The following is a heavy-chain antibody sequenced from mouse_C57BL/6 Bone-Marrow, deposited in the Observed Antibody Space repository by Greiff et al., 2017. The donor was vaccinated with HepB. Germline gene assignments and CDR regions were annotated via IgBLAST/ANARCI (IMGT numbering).Heavy chain of an antibody. D-gene: IGHD1-2*01. Sequence: EVQLVESGGGLVQPGGSLKLSCAASGFTFSDYYMYWVRQTPEKRLEWVAYISNGGGSTYYPDTLKGRFTISRDNAKNTLYLQMSRLKSEDTAMYYCARPLLRDWYFDVWGTGTTVTVSS. CDR2: ISNGGGST. CDR3: ARPLLRDWYFDV. J-gene: IGHJ1*03. V-gene: IGHV5-12*01. CDR1: GFTFSDYY.